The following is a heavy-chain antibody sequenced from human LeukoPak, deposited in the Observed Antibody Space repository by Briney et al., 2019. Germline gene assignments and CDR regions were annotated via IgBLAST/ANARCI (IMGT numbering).Heavy chain of an antibody. Sequence: GSLRLSCAASGFTFSSYGMHWVRQAPGKGLEWVAVISYDGSNKYYADSVKGRFTISRDNAKNSLYLQMSSLRAEDTAVYYCARDFTGWEYWGQGTLVAVSS. CDR3: ARDFTGWEY. D-gene: IGHD6-19*01. V-gene: IGHV3-30*03. J-gene: IGHJ4*02. CDR1: GFTFSSYG. CDR2: ISYDGSNK.